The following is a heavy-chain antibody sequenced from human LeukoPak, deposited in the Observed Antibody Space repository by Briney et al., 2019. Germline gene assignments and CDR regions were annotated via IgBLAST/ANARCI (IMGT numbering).Heavy chain of an antibody. CDR3: ARGSIVATRFDY. V-gene: IGHV4-59*01. CDR1: GGSISGYY. Sequence: TSETLSLTCTVSGGSISGYYWNWIRQPPGKGLEWIGNIFYSGTTDYNPSLKSRVTISVDTSKNQFSLKLSSVTAADTAVYYCARGSIVATRFDYWGQGTLVTVSS. J-gene: IGHJ4*02. D-gene: IGHD5-12*01. CDR2: IFYSGTT.